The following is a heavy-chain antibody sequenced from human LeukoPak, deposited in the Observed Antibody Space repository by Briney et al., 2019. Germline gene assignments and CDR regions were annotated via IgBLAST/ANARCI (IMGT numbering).Heavy chain of an antibody. CDR3: ATNYDSSGPIDY. J-gene: IGHJ4*02. V-gene: IGHV4-39*01. CDR1: CGSISSSSYY. D-gene: IGHD3-22*01. Sequence: SETLSLTCTVSCGSISSSSYYWGWIRQPPGKGLEWIGSIYYSGSTYYNPSLKSRVTISVDTSKNQFSLKLSSVTAADTAVYYCATNYDSSGPIDYWGQGTLVTVSS. CDR2: IYYSGST.